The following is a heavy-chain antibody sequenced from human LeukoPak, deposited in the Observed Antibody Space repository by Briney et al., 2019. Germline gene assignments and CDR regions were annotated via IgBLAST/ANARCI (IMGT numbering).Heavy chain of an antibody. CDR2: ISGSGGST. CDR1: GFTFSSYG. V-gene: IGHV3-23*01. CDR3: ARDIAARPANWFDP. D-gene: IGHD6-6*01. Sequence: GGSLRLSCAASGFTFSSYGMSWVRQAPGKGLEWVSAISGSGGSTYYADSVKGRFTISRDNAKNSLYLQMNSLRAEDTAVYYCARDIAARPANWFDPWGQGTLVTVSS. J-gene: IGHJ5*02.